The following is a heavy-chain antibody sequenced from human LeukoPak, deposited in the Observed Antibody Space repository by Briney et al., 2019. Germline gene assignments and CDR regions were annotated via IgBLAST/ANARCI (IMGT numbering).Heavy chain of an antibody. Sequence: PSETLSLTCTVSGVSINTYYARWIRQAPGKGLEFIGFIYNGGNTNYNPSLKSRATISVDTSNNQFSLRLTSVTAADTAMYYCAAGPWELDFWGQGTLVTVSS. J-gene: IGHJ4*02. D-gene: IGHD1-26*01. CDR1: GVSINTYY. CDR2: IYNGGNT. V-gene: IGHV4-4*09. CDR3: AAGPWELDF.